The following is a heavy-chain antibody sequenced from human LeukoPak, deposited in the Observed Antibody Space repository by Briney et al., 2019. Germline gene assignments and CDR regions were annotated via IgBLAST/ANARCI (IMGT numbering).Heavy chain of an antibody. CDR1: GYTFTSYY. D-gene: IGHD3-22*01. V-gene: IGHV1-46*01. Sequence: ASVKVSCKASGYTFTSYYMHWVRQAPGQGLEWMGIINPSGGSTSYAQKFQGRVTMTRDTSTSTVYMELSSLRSEDTAVYYCARVYSRRSSGYYYADYWGQGALVTVSS. CDR3: ARVYSRRSSGYYYADY. J-gene: IGHJ4*02. CDR2: INPSGGST.